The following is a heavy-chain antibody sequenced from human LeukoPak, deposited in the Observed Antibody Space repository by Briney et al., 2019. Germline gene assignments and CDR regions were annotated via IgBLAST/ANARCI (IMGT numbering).Heavy chain of an antibody. CDR2: IYYSGST. Sequence: SETLSLTCTVSGGSISSYYWSWIRQPPGKGLEWIGYIYYSGSTNYNPSPKSRVTISVDTSKNQFSLKLSSVTAADTAVYYCARVTGYMIEDYFDYWGQGTLVTVSS. D-gene: IGHD3-9*01. CDR3: ARVTGYMIEDYFDY. V-gene: IGHV4-59*01. CDR1: GGSISSYY. J-gene: IGHJ4*02.